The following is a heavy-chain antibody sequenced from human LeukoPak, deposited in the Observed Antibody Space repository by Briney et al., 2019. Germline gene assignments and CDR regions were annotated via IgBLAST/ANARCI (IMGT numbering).Heavy chain of an antibody. J-gene: IGHJ4*02. CDR3: ARVSKGYCGGYCYSDY. D-gene: IGHD2-21*02. CDR2: INPNSGGT. V-gene: IGHV1-2*02. Sequence: ASVKVSCKASGYTFTGYYMHWVRQAPGQGLEWMGWINPNSGGTNYAQKLQGRVTMTTDTSTSTAYMELRSLRSDDTAVYFCARVSKGYCGGYCYSDYWGQGTLVTVSS. CDR1: GYTFTGYY.